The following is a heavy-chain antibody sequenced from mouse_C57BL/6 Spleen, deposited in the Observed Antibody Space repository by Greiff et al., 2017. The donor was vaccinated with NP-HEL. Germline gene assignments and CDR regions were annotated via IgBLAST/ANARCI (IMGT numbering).Heavy chain of an antibody. CDR3: TTSITTVVAPDY. CDR2: IDPENGDT. J-gene: IGHJ2*01. CDR1: GFNIKDDY. Sequence: EVQLVESGAELVRPGASVKLSCTASGFNIKDDYMHWVKQRPEQGLEWIGWIDPENGDTEYASKFQGKATITADTSSNTAYLQLSSLTSEDTAVYYCTTSITTVVAPDYWGQGTTLTVSS. V-gene: IGHV14-4*01. D-gene: IGHD1-1*01.